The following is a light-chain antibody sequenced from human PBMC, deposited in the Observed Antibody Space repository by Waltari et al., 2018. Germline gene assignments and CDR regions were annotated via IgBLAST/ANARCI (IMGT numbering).Light chain of an antibody. CDR1: QSVGKY. Sequence: EIVLTQSPGTLSLSPGERATLSCRASQSVGKYLVWDQQKPGQAPRLLIYDASTRATGIPDRFSGSGSGTDFSLTISRLEPEDFAVYYCQKYVNLPATFGQGTRVEIK. V-gene: IGKV3-20*01. CDR3: QKYVNLPAT. J-gene: IGKJ1*01. CDR2: DAS.